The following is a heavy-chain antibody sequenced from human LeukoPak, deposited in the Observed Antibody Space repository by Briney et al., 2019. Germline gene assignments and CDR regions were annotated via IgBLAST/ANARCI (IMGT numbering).Heavy chain of an antibody. J-gene: IGHJ4*02. CDR2: ISHEGSNK. CDR1: GFTFGSYA. CDR3: AKDLSYGFDY. V-gene: IGHV3-30-3*01. D-gene: IGHD5-18*01. Sequence: GGSLRLSCAASGFTFGSYAMHWVRQAPGKGLEWVAVISHEGSNKYNADSVKGRFTISRDNSKSTLYLQLNGLRGEDTAIYYCAKDLSYGFDYWGQGTLVTVSS.